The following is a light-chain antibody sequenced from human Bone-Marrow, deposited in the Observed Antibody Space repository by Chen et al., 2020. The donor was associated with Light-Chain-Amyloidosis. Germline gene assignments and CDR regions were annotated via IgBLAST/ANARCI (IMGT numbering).Light chain of an antibody. Sequence: SSVLTQPPAVSVAPGPPATIACGGNNIASTSVHWYQQTPGQAPLLVVYDDSDRPSGIPERLSGSNSGNTATLTISRVEAGDEADYYCQVWDRSSDRPVFGGGTKLTVL. V-gene: IGLV3-21*02. CDR3: QVWDRSSDRPV. CDR1: NIASTS. CDR2: DDS. J-gene: IGLJ3*02.